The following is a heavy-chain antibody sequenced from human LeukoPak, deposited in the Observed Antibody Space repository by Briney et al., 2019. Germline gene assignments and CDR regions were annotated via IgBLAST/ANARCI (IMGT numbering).Heavy chain of an antibody. Sequence: GGSLRLSCAASGFTFSSYAMSWVRQAPGKGLEWVSAISGSGGSTYYADSVKGRFTISRDNSKNTLYLQMNSLRTEDTAVYYCAKDRSSSIFSDNDYWGQGTLVTVSS. D-gene: IGHD6-6*01. CDR3: AKDRSSSIFSDNDY. CDR1: GFTFSSYA. V-gene: IGHV3-23*01. J-gene: IGHJ4*02. CDR2: ISGSGGST.